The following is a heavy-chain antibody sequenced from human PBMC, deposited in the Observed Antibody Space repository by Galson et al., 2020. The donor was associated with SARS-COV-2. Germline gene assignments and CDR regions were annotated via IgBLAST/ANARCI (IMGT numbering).Heavy chain of an antibody. CDR3: ARGYSGRYYRFGY. V-gene: IGHV3-30-3*01. Sequence: GGSLRLSCAASGFTFSSYAMHWVRQAPGKGLEWVAVISYDGSNKYYADSVKGRFTISRDNSKNTLYLQMNSLRAEDTAVYYCARGYSGRYYRFGYGGQGTLVIVSS. CDR2: ISYDGSNK. D-gene: IGHD1-26*01. CDR1: GFTFSSYA. J-gene: IGHJ4*02.